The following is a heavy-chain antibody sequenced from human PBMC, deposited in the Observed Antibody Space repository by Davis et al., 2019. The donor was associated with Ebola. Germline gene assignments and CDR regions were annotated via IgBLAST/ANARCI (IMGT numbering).Heavy chain of an antibody. CDR3: ARAGSYNWRDFDY. D-gene: IGHD1-1*01. J-gene: IGHJ4*02. V-gene: IGHV3-72*01. Sequence: GESLKISCAASGFTLSDHYMDWVRQAPGKGLELVGRSRNKANSYTPQYAASVRGRFIVSRDDSQSSLFLQMNSLKTEDTAVYYCARAGSYNWRDFDYWGQGTLVTVSS. CDR2: SRNKANSYTP. CDR1: GFTLSDHY.